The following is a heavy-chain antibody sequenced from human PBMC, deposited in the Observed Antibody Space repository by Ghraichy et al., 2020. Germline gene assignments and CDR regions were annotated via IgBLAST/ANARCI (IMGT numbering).Heavy chain of an antibody. D-gene: IGHD2-2*02. Sequence: GGSLRLSCVASGFMFDDYTMNWVRQAPGKGLEWVSSISARSGVIYYAHSVRGRFTPSRDNAKNSLYLQMNTLRVEDTAVYYCARDSVRASIPYGVDVWGQGTTVIVSS. CDR1: GFMFDDYT. CDR3: ARDSVRASIPYGVDV. J-gene: IGHJ6*02. V-gene: IGHV3-21*01. CDR2: ISARSGVI.